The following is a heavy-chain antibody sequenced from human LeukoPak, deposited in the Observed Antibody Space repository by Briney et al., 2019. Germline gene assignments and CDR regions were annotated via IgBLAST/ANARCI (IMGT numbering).Heavy chain of an antibody. D-gene: IGHD6-6*01. CDR1: GGTFSSYA. Sequence: SVKVSCKASGGTFSSYAISWVRQAPGQGLEWMGRIIPILGIANYAQKFQGRVTLTADKSTSTAYMELSSLRSEDTAVYYCAGRLSSSSXYYYYGMDVWGQGTTVT. V-gene: IGHV1-69*04. CDR2: IIPILGIA. CDR3: AGRLSSSSXYYYYGMDV. J-gene: IGHJ6*02.